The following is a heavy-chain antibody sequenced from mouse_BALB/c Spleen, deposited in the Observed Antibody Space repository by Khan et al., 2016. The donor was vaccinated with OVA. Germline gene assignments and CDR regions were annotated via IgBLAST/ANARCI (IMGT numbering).Heavy chain of an antibody. CDR3: ARTATMTDRFAY. CDR2: INPSTGYT. V-gene: IGHV1-7*01. D-gene: IGHD2-4*01. Sequence: QVQLQQSGAELAKPGASVKMSCKASGYTFTTYWIHWVKQRPGQGLEWIGYINPSTGYTEYNQKFKDKATLTADKSSSTAYMQLSSLTSEDSAVYYCARTATMTDRFAYWGKGTLVTVSA. CDR1: GYTFTTYW. J-gene: IGHJ3*01.